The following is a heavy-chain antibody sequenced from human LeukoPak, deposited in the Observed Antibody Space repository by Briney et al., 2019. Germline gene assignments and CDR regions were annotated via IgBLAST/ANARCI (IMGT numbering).Heavy chain of an antibody. J-gene: IGHJ4*02. CDR1: GFIFSDYS. Sequence: GGSLTLSCTASGFIFSDYSMHWVRQAPGKGLEYVSAINPNGDDTYYADSVKGRFTISRDNSKSTLYLQMGGLGADDMAMYYYTRVVGSGHFDYWGQGTLVTVSS. CDR2: INPNGDDT. D-gene: IGHD1-26*01. CDR3: TRVVGSGHFDY. V-gene: IGHV3-64*02.